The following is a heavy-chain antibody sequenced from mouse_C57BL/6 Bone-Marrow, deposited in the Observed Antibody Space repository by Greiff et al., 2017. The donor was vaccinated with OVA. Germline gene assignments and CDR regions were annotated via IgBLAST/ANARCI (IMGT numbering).Heavy chain of an antibody. Sequence: EVQVVESGPELVKPGASVKIPCKASGYTFTDYNMDWVTQSHGKSLEWIGDINPNNGGTIYNQKFKGKATLTVDKASSTDYMELRSLTSEDTAVYYCARGIPFAYWGQGTLVTVSA. J-gene: IGHJ3*01. CDR3: ARGIPFAY. CDR1: GYTFTDYN. CDR2: INPNNGGT. D-gene: IGHD5-1-1*01. V-gene: IGHV1-18*01.